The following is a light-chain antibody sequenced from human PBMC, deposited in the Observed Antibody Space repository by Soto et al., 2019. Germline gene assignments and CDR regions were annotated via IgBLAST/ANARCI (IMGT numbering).Light chain of an antibody. V-gene: IGKV3-20*01. CDR2: GAS. CDR3: QQYGSSGT. CDR1: QSVSNNY. J-gene: IGKJ1*01. Sequence: EILLPHSPGTLSLSPGERATLSCRASQSVSNNYLAWYQQKPGQAPRLLIYGASNRATGIPDRFSGSGAGTDFTLTISRLEPEDFAVYYCQQYGSSGTFGQGTKVDI.